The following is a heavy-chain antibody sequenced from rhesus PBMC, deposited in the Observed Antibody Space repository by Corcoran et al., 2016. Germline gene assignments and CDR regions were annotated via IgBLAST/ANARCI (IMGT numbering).Heavy chain of an antibody. CDR3: ARVYSSWSGEDY. J-gene: IGHJ4*01. CDR1: GGSISSSY. V-gene: IGHV4-169*01. Sequence: QLQLQESGPGLVKPSETLSVTCAVSGGSISSSYWSWIRQAPGKGLEWIGYIYGSGSSTNYNPSLNSRVTLSVDTSKNQLSLKVSSVTTADTAVYYCARVYSSWSGEDYWGQGVLVTVSS. D-gene: IGHD6-13*01. CDR2: IYGSGSST.